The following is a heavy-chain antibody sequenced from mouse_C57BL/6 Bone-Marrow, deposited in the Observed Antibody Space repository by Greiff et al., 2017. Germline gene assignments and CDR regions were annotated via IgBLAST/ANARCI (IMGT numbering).Heavy chain of an antibody. CDR3: ARWLLRIYPDRAMDY. J-gene: IGHJ4*01. V-gene: IGHV1-55*01. Sequence: QVQLQQPGAELVKPGASVKMSCKASGYNFTSYWITWVKQRPGQGLEWIGDIYPGSGSTNYNEKFKRKATMTVDTSSSTAYMQLSSLTSEDSAVYYCARWLLRIYPDRAMDYWGQGTSVTVSS. D-gene: IGHD2-1*01. CDR1: GYNFTSYW. CDR2: IYPGSGST.